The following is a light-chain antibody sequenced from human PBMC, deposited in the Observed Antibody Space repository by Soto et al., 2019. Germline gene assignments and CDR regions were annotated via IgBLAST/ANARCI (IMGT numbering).Light chain of an antibody. J-gene: IGKJ1*01. CDR1: QSISTW. CDR3: QQSYVSPRT. Sequence: DIQMTQSPSTLSASVGDRVAITCRASQSISTWLAWYQQRPWKAPNLLIYDATRLHSGVPPRFSGSGYGTDFTLTITSLRLEDFATYYCQQSYVSPRTFGQGTKV. CDR2: DAT. V-gene: IGKV1-39*01.